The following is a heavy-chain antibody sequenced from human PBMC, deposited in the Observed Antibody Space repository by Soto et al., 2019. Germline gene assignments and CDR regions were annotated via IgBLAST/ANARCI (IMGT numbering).Heavy chain of an antibody. CDR2: IYYSGST. J-gene: IGHJ5*02. D-gene: IGHD2-15*01. V-gene: IGHV4-59*01. CDR3: ARVGYCSGGNCYGNWFDP. Sequence: SETLSLTCTVSGDSISSYYWSWIRQPPGKGLEWIAYIYYSGSTNYNPSLKSRVTISVDTSKNQFSLKLSSVTAADTAVYYCARVGYCSGGNCYGNWFDPWGQGTQVTSPQ. CDR1: GDSISSYY.